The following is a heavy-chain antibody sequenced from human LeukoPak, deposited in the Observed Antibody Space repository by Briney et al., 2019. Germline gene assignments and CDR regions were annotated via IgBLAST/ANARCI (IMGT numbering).Heavy chain of an antibody. CDR3: ARDKIHLGDY. CDR1: GYIFTNYY. Sequence: ASVKVSCKASGYIFTNYYMHWVRQAPGQGLEWMGIINPSGGSTNYAQKFQGRVTLTRDTSTSTVYMELNSLRSDDTAVYYCARDKIHLGDYWGQGTQVTVSS. D-gene: IGHD5-18*01. CDR2: INPSGGST. J-gene: IGHJ4*02. V-gene: IGHV1-46*01.